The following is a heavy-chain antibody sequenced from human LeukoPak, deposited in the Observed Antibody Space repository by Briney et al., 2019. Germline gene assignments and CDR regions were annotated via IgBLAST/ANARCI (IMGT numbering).Heavy chain of an antibody. CDR1: GGSISSYY. V-gene: IGHV4-59*01. J-gene: IGHJ4*02. CDR2: IYYSGST. Sequence: PSETLSLTCTVSGGSISSYYWGWIRQPPGKGLEWIGYIYYSGSTNYNPSLKSRVTISVDTSKNQFSLKLSSVTAADTAVYYCASTTSGSYYLFGYWGQGTLVTVSS. D-gene: IGHD1-26*01. CDR3: ASTTSGSYYLFGY.